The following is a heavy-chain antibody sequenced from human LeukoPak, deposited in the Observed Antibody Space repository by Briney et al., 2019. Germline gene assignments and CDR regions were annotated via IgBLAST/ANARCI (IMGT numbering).Heavy chain of an antibody. CDR3: ASDGLAVGVDY. Sequence: KPSGTLSLTCAVSGGSISSNNRWSWVRQPPGKGLEWIGYIYHSGSTYYNPSLKSRVTISVDRSKNQFSLKLSSVTAADTAVYYCASDGLAVGVDYWGQGTLVTVSS. CDR1: GGSISSNNR. D-gene: IGHD3-16*01. CDR2: IYHSGST. J-gene: IGHJ4*02. V-gene: IGHV4-4*02.